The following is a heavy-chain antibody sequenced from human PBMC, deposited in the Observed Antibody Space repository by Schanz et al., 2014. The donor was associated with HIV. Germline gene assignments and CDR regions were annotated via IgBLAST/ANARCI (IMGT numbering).Heavy chain of an antibody. J-gene: IGHJ5*02. V-gene: IGHV1-18*01. CDR1: GYAFTSYG. Sequence: QVQLLQSGAELKKPGASVRVSCKTSGYAFTSYGITWVRQAPGQGLDWMGWISPYNGDRNYGRNFQNRITLTTDTTTNTAYLELTSLRPDRTAVYYGARGQDWPGPRLDHWGHGTLVLVSS. D-gene: IGHD3-9*01. CDR3: ARGQDWPGPRLDH. CDR2: ISPYNGDR.